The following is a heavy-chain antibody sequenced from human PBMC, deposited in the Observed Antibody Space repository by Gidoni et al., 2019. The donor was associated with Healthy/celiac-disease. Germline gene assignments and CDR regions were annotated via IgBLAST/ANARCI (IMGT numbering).Heavy chain of an antibody. CDR3: AKGCGGSCYWIYH. V-gene: IGHV3-23*01. Sequence: EVQLLESGGGLVQPGGSLRLSCAASGFTFSSYAMSWVRQAPGKGLEGVSAISGSGGSTYYADSVKGRFTISRDNSKNTLYLQMNSLRAEDTAVYYCAKGCGGSCYWIYHWGQGTLVTVSS. CDR1: GFTFSSYA. CDR2: ISGSGGST. J-gene: IGHJ5*02. D-gene: IGHD2-15*01.